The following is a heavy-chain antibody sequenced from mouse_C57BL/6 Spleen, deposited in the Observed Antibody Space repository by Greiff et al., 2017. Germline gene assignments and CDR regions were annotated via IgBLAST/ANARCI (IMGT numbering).Heavy chain of an antibody. J-gene: IGHJ2*01. CDR1: GYTFTSYW. CDR3: ARPHYYGSSRNYFDY. D-gene: IGHD1-1*01. V-gene: IGHV1-69*01. Sequence: VQLQQPGAELVMPGASVKLSCKASGYTFTSYWMHWVKQRPGQGLEWIGEIDPSDSYTNYNQKFKGKSTLTVDKSSSTAYMQLSSLTSEDSAVYYCARPHYYGSSRNYFDYWGQGTTLTVSS. CDR2: IDPSDSYT.